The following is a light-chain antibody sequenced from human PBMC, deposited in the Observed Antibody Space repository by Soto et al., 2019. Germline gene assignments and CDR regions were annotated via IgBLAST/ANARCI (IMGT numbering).Light chain of an antibody. CDR3: LQHNSFPFT. CDR2: ASS. V-gene: IGKV1-17*01. Sequence: DIQMTQSPSSLSASVGDRVTITCRASQDIGNDLDWYQQKPGKAPKRLIYASSSLQSGAPARFSGTGSGTEFTFTVSSLQPEDYATYYYLQHNSFPFTFGPGTKVDV. J-gene: IGKJ3*01. CDR1: QDIGND.